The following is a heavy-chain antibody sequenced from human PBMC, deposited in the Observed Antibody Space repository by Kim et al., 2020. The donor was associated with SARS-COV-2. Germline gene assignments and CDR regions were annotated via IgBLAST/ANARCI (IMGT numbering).Heavy chain of an antibody. J-gene: IGHJ4*02. V-gene: IGHV4-4*02. Sequence: SETLSLTCAVSGGSISSSNWWSWVRQPPGKGLEWIGEIYHSGSTNYNPSLKSRVTISVDKSKNQFSLKLSSVTAADTAVYYCARGFGYSSGWYLDYWGQGTLVTVSS. D-gene: IGHD6-19*01. CDR2: IYHSGST. CDR1: GGSISSSNW. CDR3: ARGFGYSSGWYLDY.